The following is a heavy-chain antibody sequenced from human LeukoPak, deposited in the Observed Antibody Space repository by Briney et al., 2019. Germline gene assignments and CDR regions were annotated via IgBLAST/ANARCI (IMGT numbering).Heavy chain of an antibody. V-gene: IGHV3-23*01. CDR3: AKSAQLDN. CDR2: IGGSGGST. Sequence: GGSLRLSCAASDFTVSSNYMSWVRQAPGKGLEWVSAIGGSGGSTFYAGSVKGRFTISRDNSRNTVYLQMNSLRAEDTAVYYCAKSAQLDNWGLGTLVTVSS. J-gene: IGHJ4*02. CDR1: DFTVSSNY. D-gene: IGHD6-6*01.